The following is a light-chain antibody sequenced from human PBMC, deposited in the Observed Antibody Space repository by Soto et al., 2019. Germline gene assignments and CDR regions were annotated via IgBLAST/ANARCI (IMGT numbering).Light chain of an antibody. CDR1: QSVRIN. Sequence: EIVMTQSPATLSVSPGERATLSCRASQSVRINLAWYQQRPGQGPRLLIYDASTRATGIPARFSGSGSGTEFTLTISSLQSEDFAVYYCHQYNNWPHTFGQGTKVDIK. J-gene: IGKJ1*01. CDR3: HQYNNWPHT. CDR2: DAS. V-gene: IGKV3-15*01.